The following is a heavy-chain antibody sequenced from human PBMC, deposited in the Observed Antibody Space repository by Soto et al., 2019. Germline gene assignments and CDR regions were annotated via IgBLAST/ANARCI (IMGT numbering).Heavy chain of an antibody. J-gene: IGHJ5*02. Sequence: WWSLRLSCLVSVFSFSTYGVTWGRQAPGKGLEWVCGVSGGSGVTHYTDSVKGRFTISGDDSKNTVYLQMHSLRGEDTAVYYCTRWNGYGDLWGQGTLVTVSS. CDR1: VFSFSTYG. D-gene: IGHD1-1*01. CDR3: TRWNGYGDL. CDR2: VSGGSGVT. V-gene: IGHV3-23*01.